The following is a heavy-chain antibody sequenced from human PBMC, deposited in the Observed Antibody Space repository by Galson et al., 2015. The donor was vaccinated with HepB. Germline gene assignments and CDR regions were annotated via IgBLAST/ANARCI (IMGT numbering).Heavy chain of an antibody. CDR1: GYDFNKYG. CDR2: VSGYDGSA. Sequence: SVKVSCKASGYDFNKYGLSWVRQAPGQRPEWMGWVSGYDGSANYSPKFQGRVTMTTQTSTGTAYMEMRSLRSDDTAVYYCVRDSRLELQLNNYYSYGMDVWGQGSAVTVSS. J-gene: IGHJ6*02. CDR3: VRDSRLELQLNNYYSYGMDV. D-gene: IGHD1-7*01. V-gene: IGHV1-18*01.